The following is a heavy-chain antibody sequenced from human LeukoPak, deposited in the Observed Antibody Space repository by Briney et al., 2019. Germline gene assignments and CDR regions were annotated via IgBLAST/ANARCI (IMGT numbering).Heavy chain of an antibody. J-gene: IGHJ4*02. Sequence: GGSLRLSCAASGFTFDDYAMHWVRQAPGKGLEWVSGISWNSGSIGYVDSVRGRFIISRDNAKNSLYLQMNSLRAEDTAVYYCAREPNYDWDYWGQGTLVTVSS. D-gene: IGHD3-3*01. V-gene: IGHV3-9*01. CDR3: AREPNYDWDY. CDR2: ISWNSGSI. CDR1: GFTFDDYA.